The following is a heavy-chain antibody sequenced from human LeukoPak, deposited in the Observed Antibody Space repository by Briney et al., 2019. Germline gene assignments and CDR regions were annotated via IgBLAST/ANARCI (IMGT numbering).Heavy chain of an antibody. J-gene: IGHJ4*02. CDR1: GGTFSSYA. V-gene: IGHV1-69*13. D-gene: IGHD5-18*01. Sequence: RASVKVSCKASGGTFSSYAISWVRPAPGQGLEWMGRIIPIFGTANYAQKFQGRVMITADESTSTAYMELSSLRSEDTAVYYWASTLRGGYRYGYSWYYWGQGTLVTVSS. CDR3: ASTLRGGYRYGYSWYY. CDR2: IIPIFGTA.